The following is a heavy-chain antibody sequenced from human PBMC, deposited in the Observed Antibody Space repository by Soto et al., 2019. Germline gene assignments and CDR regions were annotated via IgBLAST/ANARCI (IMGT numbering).Heavy chain of an antibody. J-gene: IGHJ4*02. V-gene: IGHV3-7*01. CDR3: TSWLKTRAWYVLLEGSFDY. CDR2: IKQDGSAK. D-gene: IGHD6-19*01. CDR1: GFTFSSYW. Sequence: EVQLVESGGGLVQPGGSLRLSCAASGFTFSSYWMTWVRQAPGQGLEWVANIKQDGSAKYYVDSVKGRFPISRDNAKNTLYLQMNILRAEDTAVYYWTSWLKTRAWYVLLEGSFDYWGMGTRVTVSS.